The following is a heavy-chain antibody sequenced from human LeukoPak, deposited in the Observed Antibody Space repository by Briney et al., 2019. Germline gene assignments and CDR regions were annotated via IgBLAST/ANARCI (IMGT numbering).Heavy chain of an antibody. Sequence: ASVKVSCKASGYTFTGYYMHWVRQAPGQGLEWMGWINPNSGGTNYAQKFQGRVTMTRGTSISTAYMELSRLRSDDTAVYYCARDKDYIWGSSPKFDYWGQGTLVTVSS. CDR2: INPNSGGT. D-gene: IGHD3-16*01. CDR3: ARDKDYIWGSSPKFDY. J-gene: IGHJ4*02. CDR1: GYTFTGYY. V-gene: IGHV1-2*02.